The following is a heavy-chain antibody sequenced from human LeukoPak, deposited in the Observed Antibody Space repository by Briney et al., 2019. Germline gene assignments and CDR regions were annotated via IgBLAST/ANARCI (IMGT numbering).Heavy chain of an antibody. CDR1: GFTFSDYY. D-gene: IGHD2-8*01. V-gene: IGHV3-11*01. Sequence: GGSLRLSCAASGFTFSDYYMTWLRQAPGKGLEWLSYISNSGTTVFYADSVKGRFTVSRDNAKRSLYLQIESLRDDDTAVYHCALGTINKDYYFGMDVWGQGTTVTISS. CDR3: ALGTINKDYYFGMDV. CDR2: ISNSGTTV. J-gene: IGHJ6*02.